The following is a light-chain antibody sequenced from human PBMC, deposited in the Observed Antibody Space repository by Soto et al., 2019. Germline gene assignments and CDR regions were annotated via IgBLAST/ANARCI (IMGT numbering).Light chain of an antibody. CDR2: DAS. Sequence: EIVLTQSPATLSLSPGERATLSCRASRSVTTFLAWYQQKPGQAPRLLLYDASKRATGVPTRFSGSGSGTDFILTITSLEPEDFAVYYYQQRTNWPLTFGGGTKVERK. CDR3: QQRTNWPLT. J-gene: IGKJ4*01. V-gene: IGKV3-11*01. CDR1: RSVTTF.